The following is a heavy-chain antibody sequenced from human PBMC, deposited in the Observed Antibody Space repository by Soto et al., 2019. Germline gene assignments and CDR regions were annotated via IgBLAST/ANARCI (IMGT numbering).Heavy chain of an antibody. V-gene: IGHV3-9*01. CDR1: GFTFDDYA. D-gene: IGHD3-16*02. CDR2: ISWNSGSI. Sequence: GGSLRLSCAASGFTFDDYAMHWVRQAPGKGLEWVSGISWNSGSIGYADSVKGRFTISRDNAKNSLYLQMNSLRAEDTALNYCAKDLSSSRSPCRRGTYFYYGMDVWGQGTTVTVSS. CDR3: AKDLSSSRSPCRRGTYFYYGMDV. J-gene: IGHJ6*02.